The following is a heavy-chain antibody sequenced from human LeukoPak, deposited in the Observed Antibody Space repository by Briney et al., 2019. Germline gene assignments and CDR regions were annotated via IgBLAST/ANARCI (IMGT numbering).Heavy chain of an antibody. CDR3: AREGRGYSYGYYYYYGMDV. CDR1: GGSIRSGGYY. D-gene: IGHD5-18*01. V-gene: IGHV4-31*03. CDR2: IYYSGST. J-gene: IGHJ6*02. Sequence: SETLSLTCTVSGGSIRSGGYYWSWIRQHPGKGLEWIGYIYYSGSTYYNPSLKSRVTISVDTSKNQFSLKLSSVTAADTAVYYCAREGRGYSYGYYYYYGMDVWGQGTTVTVS.